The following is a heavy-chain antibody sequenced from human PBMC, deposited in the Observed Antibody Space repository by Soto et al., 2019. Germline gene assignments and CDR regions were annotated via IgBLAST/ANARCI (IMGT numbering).Heavy chain of an antibody. CDR3: AKSERLQLWFGFDY. J-gene: IGHJ4*02. Sequence: EVQLVESGGGLVQPGRSLRLSCAASGFTFDDYAMHWVRQAPGKGLEWVSGISWNSGSIGYADSVKGRFTIARDNAKNPLYLQMNSLRSEDTALYYCAKSERLQLWFGFDYWGQGTLVTVSS. CDR2: ISWNSGSI. V-gene: IGHV3-9*01. D-gene: IGHD5-18*01. CDR1: GFTFDDYA.